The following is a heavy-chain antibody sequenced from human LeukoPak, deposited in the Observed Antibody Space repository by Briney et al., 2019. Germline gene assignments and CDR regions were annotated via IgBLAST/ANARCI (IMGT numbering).Heavy chain of an antibody. CDR3: TRGPSRSSGYFYYYYMDV. CDR2: ISYDGSDK. Sequence: GRSLSLSCAASGFTFSSYPIHWVRQAPGKGLEWVALISYDGSDKYYADSVKGRFTISRDNSKNTLYLQMNSLRAEDTSVYYCTRGPSRSSGYFYYYYMDVWGRGATVTVSS. D-gene: IGHD6-6*01. J-gene: IGHJ6*03. CDR1: GFTFSSYP. V-gene: IGHV3-30*01.